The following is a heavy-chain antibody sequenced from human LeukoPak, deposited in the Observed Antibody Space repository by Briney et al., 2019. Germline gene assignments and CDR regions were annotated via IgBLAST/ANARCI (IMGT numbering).Heavy chain of an antibody. CDR1: GGIFSSYA. J-gene: IGHJ4*02. D-gene: IGHD5-12*01. Sequence: GASVKVSCKASGGIFSSYAISWVRQAPGHGLEWMGGIISIFGTPNYAQKFQGRVTIIADESTSTAYLELSSLRSEDTAVYYCARSVDLVATIHFDYWGQGTLVTVSS. CDR3: ARSVDLVATIHFDY. CDR2: IISIFGTP. V-gene: IGHV1-69*13.